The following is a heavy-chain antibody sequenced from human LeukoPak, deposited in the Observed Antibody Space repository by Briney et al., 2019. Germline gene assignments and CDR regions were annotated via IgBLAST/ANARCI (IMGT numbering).Heavy chain of an antibody. CDR3: AKERIGGSLDY. D-gene: IGHD3-10*01. CDR1: GFSFQDYT. Sequence: PGVSLRRSGAASGFSFQDYTMHWVRQPPGKGLEWVSQISWSGATTYYADSVKGRFTISRDTSRNSLYLQMNSLRTEDTALYYCAKERIGGSLDYWGQGTLLTVSS. CDR2: ISWSGATT. V-gene: IGHV3-43*01. J-gene: IGHJ4*02.